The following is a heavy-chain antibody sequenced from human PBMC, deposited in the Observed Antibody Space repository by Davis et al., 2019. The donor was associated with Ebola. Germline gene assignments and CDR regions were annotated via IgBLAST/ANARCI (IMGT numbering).Heavy chain of an antibody. D-gene: IGHD6-6*01. V-gene: IGHV3-33*01. Sequence: GESLKISCAASGFTFSSYGMHWVRQAPGKGLEWVAVIWYDGSYKYYADSVKGRFTISRDNSKNTLYLQMNNLRAEDTALYYCARDPNIEYSSSLFVYYYGMDVWGQGTTVTVSS. CDR3: ARDPNIEYSSSLFVYYYGMDV. CDR1: GFTFSSYG. J-gene: IGHJ6*02. CDR2: IWYDGSYK.